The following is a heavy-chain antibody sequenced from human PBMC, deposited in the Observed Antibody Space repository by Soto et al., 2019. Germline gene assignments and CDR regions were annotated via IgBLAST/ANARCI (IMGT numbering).Heavy chain of an antibody. CDR3: ARDATAIHYYYGMDV. D-gene: IGHD2-21*02. CDR2: IIPIFGTA. Sequence: GASVEVSCSASGGTFSSYAISCVRQAPGQGLEWMGGIIPIFGTANYAQKFQGRVTITADESTSTAYMELSSLRSEDTAVYYCARDATAIHYYYGMDVWGQGTTVTVSS. CDR1: GGTFSSYA. V-gene: IGHV1-69*13. J-gene: IGHJ6*02.